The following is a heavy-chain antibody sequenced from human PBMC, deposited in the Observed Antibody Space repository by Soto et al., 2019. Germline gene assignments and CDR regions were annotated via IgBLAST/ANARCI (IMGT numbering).Heavy chain of an antibody. CDR3: VRDTIPRGLFGVVTYYFDY. CDR1: GFTFSSYG. V-gene: IGHV3-33*01. CDR2: IWYDGSNK. J-gene: IGHJ4*02. D-gene: IGHD3-3*01. Sequence: QVQLVESGGGVVQPGRSLRLSCAASGFTFSSYGMHWVRQAPGKGLEWVAVIWYDGSNKYYADSVKGRFTISRDNSKNTLYLQMNSLRAEDTAVYYCVRDTIPRGLFGVVTYYFDYWGQGTLVTVSS.